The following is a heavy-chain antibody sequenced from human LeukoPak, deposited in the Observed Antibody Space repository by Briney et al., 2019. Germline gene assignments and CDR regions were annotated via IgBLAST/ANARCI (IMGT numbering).Heavy chain of an antibody. D-gene: IGHD3-22*01. CDR2: ISFDASNK. CDR1: GFTFSSYG. CDR3: ARDPATYYYDSSGAEILYYFDY. J-gene: IGHJ4*02. Sequence: PGGSLRLSCAASGFTFSSYGMHWVRQAPGKGLEWVAVISFDASNKYYADSVKGRFTISRDNSKNTLYLQMNSLRAEDTAVYYCARDPATYYYDSSGAEILYYFDYWGQGTLVTVSS. V-gene: IGHV3-30*03.